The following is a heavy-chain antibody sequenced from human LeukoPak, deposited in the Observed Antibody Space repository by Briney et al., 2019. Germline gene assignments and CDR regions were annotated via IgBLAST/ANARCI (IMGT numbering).Heavy chain of an antibody. J-gene: IGHJ6*02. Sequence: GSSVKVSCKASGGTFISYAISWVRQAPGQGLEWMGRIIPILGIANYAQKFQGRVTITADKSTSTAYMELSSLRSEDTAVYYCARDPSVRFLEWLFYYYYGMDVWGQGTTVTVSS. CDR1: GGTFISYA. CDR3: ARDPSVRFLEWLFYYYYGMDV. D-gene: IGHD3-3*01. V-gene: IGHV1-69*04. CDR2: IIPILGIA.